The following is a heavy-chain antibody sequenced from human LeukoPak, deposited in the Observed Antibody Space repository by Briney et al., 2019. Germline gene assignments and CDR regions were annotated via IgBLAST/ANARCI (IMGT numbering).Heavy chain of an antibody. CDR3: ARAYYYYYMDV. V-gene: IGHV4-34*01. CDR1: GGSFSGYY. J-gene: IGHJ6*03. Sequence: SETLSLTCAVYGGSFSGYYWSWVRQPPGKGLEWIGEINHSGSTTYHPSLKSRVTISVDTSKNHFSLKLSSVTAADTAVYYCARAYYYYYMDVWGKGTTVTVSS. CDR2: INHSGST.